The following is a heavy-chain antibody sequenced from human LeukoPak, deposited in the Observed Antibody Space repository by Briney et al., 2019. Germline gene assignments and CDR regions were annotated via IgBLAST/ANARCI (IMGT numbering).Heavy chain of an antibody. V-gene: IGHV3-23*01. J-gene: IGHJ4*02. CDR3: AKELWWPTRAFDY. CDR1: GFTFSSYA. CDR2: ISGDGGTT. D-gene: IGHD4/OR15-4a*01. Sequence: PGGSLRLSCAASGFTFSSYAMTWVRQAPGKGLQWVSTISGDGGTTYYGDSVKGRFTISRDNSKNTLYLQMNSLRAEDTAVYYCAKELWWPTRAFDYWGQGTLVTVSS.